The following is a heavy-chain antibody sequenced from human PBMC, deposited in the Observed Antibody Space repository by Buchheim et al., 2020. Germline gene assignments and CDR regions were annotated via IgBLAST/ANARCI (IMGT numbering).Heavy chain of an antibody. CDR1: GFSFSTNA. CDR2: IGGDGRS. CDR3: AKDLHFWSAMDY. J-gene: IGHJ4*02. Sequence: DVQLLQSGGGLVQPGGSLRLSCAAPGFSFSTNAMSWVRQAPGRGLEWVSGIGGDGRSHYADSVQGRFTISRDSSKDTLYLQMNGLRVEDTATYYCAKDLHFWSAMDYWGQGAL. D-gene: IGHD3-3*02. V-gene: IGHV3-23*01.